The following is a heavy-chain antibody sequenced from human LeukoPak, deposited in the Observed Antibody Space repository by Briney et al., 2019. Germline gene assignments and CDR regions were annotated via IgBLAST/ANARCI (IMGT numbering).Heavy chain of an antibody. CDR3: ARNNDQSYDYVWGSYRFTPALDY. V-gene: IGHV1-69*13. Sequence: SVKVSCKASGYTFTSYGISWVRQAPGQGLEWMGGIIPIFGTANYAQKFQGRVTITADESTSTAYMELSSLRSEDTAVYYCARNNDQSYDYVWGSYRFTPALDYWGQGTLVTVSS. CDR2: IIPIFGTA. CDR1: GYTFTSYG. J-gene: IGHJ4*02. D-gene: IGHD3-16*02.